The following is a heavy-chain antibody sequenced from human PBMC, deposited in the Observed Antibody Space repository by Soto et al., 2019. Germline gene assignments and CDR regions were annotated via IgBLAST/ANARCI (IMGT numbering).Heavy chain of an antibody. D-gene: IGHD3-10*01. CDR1: GFTFISYA. J-gene: IGHJ5*02. Sequence: WGSLRLSCAASGFTFISYAISCVRQAPGKWLEWVSAISGSGGSTYYADSVKGRFTISRDNSKNTLYLQMNSLRAEDTAVYYCAKRKVRGVINHWGQGTLVTVSS. CDR3: AKRKVRGVINH. CDR2: ISGSGGST. V-gene: IGHV3-23*01.